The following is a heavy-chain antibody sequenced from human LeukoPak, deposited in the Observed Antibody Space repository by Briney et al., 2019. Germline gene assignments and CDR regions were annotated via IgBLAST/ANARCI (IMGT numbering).Heavy chain of an antibody. Sequence: GGSLRLSCAASGFTFSSYGMHWVRQAPGKGLEWVAVIWYDGSNKYYADSVKGRFTISRDNSKNTLYLQMNSLRAEDTAVYYCAREGYSSSWVLKYWGQGTLVTVSS. V-gene: IGHV3-33*01. CDR1: GFTFSSYG. J-gene: IGHJ4*02. CDR2: IWYDGSNK. CDR3: AREGYSSSWVLKY. D-gene: IGHD6-13*01.